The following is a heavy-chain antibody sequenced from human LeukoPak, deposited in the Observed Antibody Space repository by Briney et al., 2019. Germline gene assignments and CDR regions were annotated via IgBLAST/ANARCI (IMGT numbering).Heavy chain of an antibody. CDR3: ARGRAVAGRNYYGMDV. V-gene: IGHV4-34*01. CDR1: GGSFSGYY. Sequence: SETLSLTCAVYGGSFSGYYWSWIRQPPGKGLEWIGEINHSGSTNYNPSLKSRVTISVDTSKNQFSLKLSSVTAADTAVYYCARGRAVAGRNYYGMDVWGRGTTVTVSS. CDR2: INHSGST. D-gene: IGHD6-19*01. J-gene: IGHJ6*04.